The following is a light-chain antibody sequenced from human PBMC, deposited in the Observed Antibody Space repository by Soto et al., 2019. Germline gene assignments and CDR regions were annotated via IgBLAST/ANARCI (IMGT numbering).Light chain of an antibody. CDR3: QQLKSYPLT. Sequence: DIQMTQSPSSLSASVVERVTITFRASQSISSSLAWYQQRAGKAPKFLIYAAPTLQSGAPSRFSGSGSGTEFALTISSLQPEDSATYYCQQLKSYPLTFGGGTKVDIK. CDR1: QSISSS. CDR2: AAP. J-gene: IGKJ4*01. V-gene: IGKV1-9*01.